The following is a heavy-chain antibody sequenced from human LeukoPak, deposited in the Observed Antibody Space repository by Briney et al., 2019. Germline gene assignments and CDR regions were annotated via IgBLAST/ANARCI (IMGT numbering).Heavy chain of an antibody. Sequence: GGSLRLSCAASGFTFSNYAMHWVRQAPGKGLEWVAVISYDGSNKYYADSVKGRFTISRDNSKNTLYLQMNSLRAEDTAVYYCAREWFGFDYWGQGTLVTVSS. CDR1: GFTFSNYA. V-gene: IGHV3-30-3*01. J-gene: IGHJ4*02. CDR3: AREWFGFDY. CDR2: ISYDGSNK. D-gene: IGHD3-10*01.